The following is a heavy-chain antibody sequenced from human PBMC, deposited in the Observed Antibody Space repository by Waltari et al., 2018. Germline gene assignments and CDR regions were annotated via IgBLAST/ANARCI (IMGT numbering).Heavy chain of an antibody. V-gene: IGHV4-31*03. J-gene: IGHJ2*01. Sequence: QVQLQESGPGLVKPSQTLSLTCTVSGGSISSGGYYWSWIRQHPGKGLEGVGYSHYSGGTAYAPHLKSRVTISVDTSKNQFSLKLSSVTAADTAVYYCARDEYCSSTSCYQSDWYFDLWGRGTLVTVSS. D-gene: IGHD2-2*01. CDR1: GGSISSGGYY. CDR3: ARDEYCSSTSCYQSDWYFDL. CDR2: SHYSGGT.